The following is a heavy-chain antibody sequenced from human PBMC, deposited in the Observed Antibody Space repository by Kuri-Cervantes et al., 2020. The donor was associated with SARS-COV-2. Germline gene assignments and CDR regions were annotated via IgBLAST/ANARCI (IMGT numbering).Heavy chain of an antibody. Sequence: GGSLRLSCAASGFTFSSYAMSWVRQAPGKALQWISSISGSGSYIYYADSLRGRFTISRDDAKNSLYLQMNSLRAEDTAVYFCARVAGEGPIYYYYMDVWGKGTTVTVSS. CDR2: ISGSGSYI. D-gene: IGHD1-1*01. CDR3: ARVAGEGPIYYYYMDV. V-gene: IGHV3-21*01. J-gene: IGHJ6*03. CDR1: GFTFSSYA.